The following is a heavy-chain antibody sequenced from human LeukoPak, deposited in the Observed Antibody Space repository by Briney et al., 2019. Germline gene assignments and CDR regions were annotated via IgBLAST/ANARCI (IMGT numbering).Heavy chain of an antibody. CDR3: AKVGSGSYPDY. V-gene: IGHV3-9*01. CDR1: GFTFDDYA. Sequence: PGGSLRLSCAASGFTFDDYAMHWVRQAPGKGLEWVSGISWNSGSIGYADSVKGRFTISRDNAKNSLYLQMNSLRAEDTALYYCAKVGSGSYPDYWGQGTLVTVSS. CDR2: ISWNSGSI. J-gene: IGHJ4*02. D-gene: IGHD3-10*01.